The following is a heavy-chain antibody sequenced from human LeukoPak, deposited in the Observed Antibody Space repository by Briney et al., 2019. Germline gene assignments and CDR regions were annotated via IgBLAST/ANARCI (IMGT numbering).Heavy chain of an antibody. Sequence: PSETLSLTCTVSGGSISSYYWSWIRQPPGKGLEWIGYIYYSGSTNYNPSLKSRVTISVDTSKNQFSLKLSSVTAADTAVYYCARDPGSGWYWGWFDPWGQGTLVTVSS. D-gene: IGHD6-19*01. V-gene: IGHV4-59*01. J-gene: IGHJ5*02. CDR3: ARDPGSGWYWGWFDP. CDR2: IYYSGST. CDR1: GGSISSYY.